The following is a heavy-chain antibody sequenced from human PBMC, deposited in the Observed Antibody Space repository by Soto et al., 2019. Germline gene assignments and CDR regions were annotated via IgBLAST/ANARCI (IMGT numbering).Heavy chain of an antibody. J-gene: IGHJ4*02. Sequence: SETLSLTCTLSGGSVRAPDWWNWVRQSPDKGLEWIAEVHISGHSNYNPSLRSRVSVSIDRSKDQFSLKLSSVTAADTAVYYCARVAAAKRYFDYWGQGTLVTVSS. CDR1: GGSVRAPDW. CDR3: ARVAAAKRYFDY. D-gene: IGHD2-2*01. CDR2: VHISGHS. V-gene: IGHV4-4*02.